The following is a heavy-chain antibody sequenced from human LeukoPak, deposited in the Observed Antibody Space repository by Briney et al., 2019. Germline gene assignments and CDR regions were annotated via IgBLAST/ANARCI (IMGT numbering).Heavy chain of an antibody. Sequence: PGGSLRLSCAASGNYWMHWVRQAPGKGLVWVSHINSDGSWTSYADSVKGRFTISRDNAKNSLYLQMNSLRAEDTAVYYCARTLSYYYDSSGRQYYYYYYGMDVWGQGTTVTVSS. CDR1: GNYW. D-gene: IGHD3-22*01. J-gene: IGHJ6*02. CDR2: INSDGSWT. CDR3: ARTLSYYYDSSGRQYYYYYYGMDV. V-gene: IGHV3-74*01.